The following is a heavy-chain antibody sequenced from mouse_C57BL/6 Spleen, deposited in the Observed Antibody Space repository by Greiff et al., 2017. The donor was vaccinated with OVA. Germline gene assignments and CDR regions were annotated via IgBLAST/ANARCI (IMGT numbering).Heavy chain of an antibody. D-gene: IGHD1-1*01. J-gene: IGHJ3*01. CDR2: ISGGGGNT. CDR3: AREGYGSSSFAY. Sequence: EVQVVESGGGLVKPGGSLKLSCAASGFTFSSYTMSWVRQTPEKRLEWVATISGGGGNTYYPDSVKGRFTISRDNAKNTLYLQMSSLRSEDTALYYCAREGYGSSSFAYWGQGTLVTVSA. V-gene: IGHV5-9*01. CDR1: GFTFSSYT.